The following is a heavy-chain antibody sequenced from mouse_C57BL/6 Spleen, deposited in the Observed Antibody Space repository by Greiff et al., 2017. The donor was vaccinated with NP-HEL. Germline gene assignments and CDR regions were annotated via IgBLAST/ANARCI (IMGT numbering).Heavy chain of an antibody. CDR2: IYPRSGNT. J-gene: IGHJ2*01. CDR3: ARGDGNPGNYFDY. V-gene: IGHV1-81*01. Sequence: VQLVESGAELARPGASVKLSCKASGYTFTSYGISWVKQRTGQGLEWIGEIYPRSGNTYYNEKFKGKATLTADKSSSTAYMELRSLTSEDSAVYFCARGDGNPGNYFDYWGQGTTLTVSS. CDR1: GYTFTSYG. D-gene: IGHD2-1*01.